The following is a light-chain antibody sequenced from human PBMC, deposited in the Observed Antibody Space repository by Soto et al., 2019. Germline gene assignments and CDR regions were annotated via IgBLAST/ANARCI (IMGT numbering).Light chain of an antibody. J-gene: IGLJ1*01. CDR3: SSYAGSNNLYV. CDR2: EVT. CDR1: SSDVGGYSY. V-gene: IGLV2-8*01. Sequence: QSVLTQPPSASGPPGQSVTISCTGTSSDVGGYSYVSWYQRHPGKAPKLMIYEVTKRPSGVPDRFSGSKSGNTASLTVSGLQAEDEADYYCSSYAGSNNLYVFGTGNKVTVL.